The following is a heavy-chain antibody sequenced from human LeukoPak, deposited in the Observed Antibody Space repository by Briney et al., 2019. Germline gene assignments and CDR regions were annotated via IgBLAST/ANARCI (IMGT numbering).Heavy chain of an antibody. CDR2: IYSGGST. Sequence: GGSLRLVCAASGFIVSSNYMSWVRQARGKGLEGVSVIYSGGSTYYADSVKGRFTISRDNSKNTRYLQMNSLRAEDTAVYYCARGPRGYCCGGSCSVDDYWGQGTLVTVSS. D-gene: IGHD2-15*01. CDR1: GFIVSSNY. J-gene: IGHJ4*02. V-gene: IGHV3-66*01. CDR3: ARGPRGYCCGGSCSVDDY.